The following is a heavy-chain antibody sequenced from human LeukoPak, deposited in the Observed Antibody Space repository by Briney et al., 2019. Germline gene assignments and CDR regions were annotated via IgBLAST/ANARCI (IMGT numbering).Heavy chain of an antibody. V-gene: IGHV1-8*01. D-gene: IGHD6-13*01. CDR1: GYTFTSYD. CDR3: ARDGLGTAVDY. Sequence: ASVKVSCKASGYTFTSYDINWVRQATGQGLEWMGWMNPNSGNTGYAQKFQGRVTMTRNTSISTAYMELSSLRSEDTVVFYCARDGLGTAVDYWGQGTLVSVSS. J-gene: IGHJ4*02. CDR2: MNPNSGNT.